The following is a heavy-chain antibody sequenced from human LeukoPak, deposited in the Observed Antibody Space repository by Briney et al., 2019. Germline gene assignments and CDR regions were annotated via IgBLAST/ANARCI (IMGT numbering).Heavy chain of an antibody. CDR1: GGTFSSYA. CDR2: IIPIFGTA. Sequence: VASVKVSCKASGGTFSSYAISWVRQAPGQGLEWMGGIIPIFGTANYAQKFQGRVTITADKSTSTAYMELSSLRSEDTAVYYCARAGGGIVGATIFDYWGQGTLVTVSS. CDR3: ARAGGGIVGATIFDY. V-gene: IGHV1-69*06. D-gene: IGHD1-26*01. J-gene: IGHJ4*02.